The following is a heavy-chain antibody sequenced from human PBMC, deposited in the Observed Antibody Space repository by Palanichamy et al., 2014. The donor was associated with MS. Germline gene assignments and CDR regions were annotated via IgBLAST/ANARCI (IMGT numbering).Heavy chain of an antibody. CDR1: GYTFSSYD. V-gene: IGHV1-18*01. CDR2: ISAYGVT. CDR3: ARDLRTEYYYYGLDV. D-gene: IGHD4-17*01. Sequence: QVQLVQSGAEVKKPGASVKVSCKASGYTFSSYDINWVRQVPGQGLEWMGCISAYGVTNYAPKFQGRASMTTDTSTSTAYMELRSLRSDDTAIYYCARDLRTEYYYYGLDVWGQGTTVTVSS. J-gene: IGHJ6*02.